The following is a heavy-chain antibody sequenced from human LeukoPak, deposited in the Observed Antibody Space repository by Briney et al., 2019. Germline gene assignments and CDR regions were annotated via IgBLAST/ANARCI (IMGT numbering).Heavy chain of an antibody. J-gene: IGHJ4*02. CDR3: AKRTIYGGNTPPHFDY. CDR1: GFTFSSYA. D-gene: IGHD4-23*01. Sequence: PGGSLRLSCAASGFTFSSYAMSWVRQAPGKGLEWVSAISDSGGSTYYADSVKGRFTISRDNSKNTLYLQMNSLRAEDTAVYYCAKRTIYGGNTPPHFDYWGQGTLVTVSS. V-gene: IGHV3-23*01. CDR2: ISDSGGST.